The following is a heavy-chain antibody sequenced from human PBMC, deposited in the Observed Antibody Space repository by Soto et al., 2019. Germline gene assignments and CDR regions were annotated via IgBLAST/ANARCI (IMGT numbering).Heavy chain of an antibody. CDR2: ISYDGSNK. V-gene: IGHV3-30-3*01. Sequence: QPGGSLRLSCAASGFTFSSYAMHWVRQAPGKGLEWVAVISYDGSNKYYADSVKGRFTISRDNSKNTLYLQMNSLRAEDTAVYYCAVRGGSSRSYYYYGMDVWGQGTTVTVS. CDR3: AVRGGSSRSYYYYGMDV. D-gene: IGHD2-15*01. CDR1: GFTFSSYA. J-gene: IGHJ6*02.